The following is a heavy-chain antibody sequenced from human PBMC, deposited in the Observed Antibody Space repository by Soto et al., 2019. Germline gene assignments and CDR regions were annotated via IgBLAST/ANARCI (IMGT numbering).Heavy chain of an antibody. CDR2: ISGSGGST. D-gene: IGHD3-16*02. V-gene: IGHV3-23*01. CDR3: AKDRLGLRLGELSLSTAPDY. CDR1: GFTFSSYA. Sequence: GGSLRLSCAASGFTFSSYAMSWVRQAPGKGLEWVSAISGSGGSTYYADSVKGRFTISRDNSKNTLYLQMNSLRAEDTAVYYCAKDRLGLRLGELSLSTAPDYWGQGTLVTVSS. J-gene: IGHJ4*02.